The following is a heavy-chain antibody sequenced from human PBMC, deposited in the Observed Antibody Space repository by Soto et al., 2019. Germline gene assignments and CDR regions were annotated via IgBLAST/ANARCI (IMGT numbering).Heavy chain of an antibody. CDR2: IIPIVATA. D-gene: IGHD6-13*01. V-gene: IGHV1-69*01. CDR3: ASALDITPPRGEQQQVGWFDP. Sequence: QVQLVQSGAAVKKPGSSVKVSCKASGGTFSSYAISWVRQAPGQGLEWMGGIIPIVATANYAQKFQGRVTIPADESTSTAYMELRGLRSEDTAVYYCASALDITPPRGEQQQVGWFDPWGQGTLVTVSS. CDR1: GGTFSSYA. J-gene: IGHJ5*02.